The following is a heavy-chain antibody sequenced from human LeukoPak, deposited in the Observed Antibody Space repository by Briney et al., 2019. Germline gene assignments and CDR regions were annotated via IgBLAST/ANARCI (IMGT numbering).Heavy chain of an antibody. CDR3: ARVDCGGDCYSSYFDY. CDR1: GYTFTSYA. J-gene: IGHJ4*02. Sequence: ASVKVFCKACGYTFTSYAMHWVRQAPAQRLEGMGWINAGNGDTKYSQKFQGRVTITRDTSASTAYMELGSLRSEDTAVYYCARVDCGGDCYSSYFDYWGQGTLVTVSS. V-gene: IGHV1-3*01. D-gene: IGHD2-21*02. CDR2: INAGNGDT.